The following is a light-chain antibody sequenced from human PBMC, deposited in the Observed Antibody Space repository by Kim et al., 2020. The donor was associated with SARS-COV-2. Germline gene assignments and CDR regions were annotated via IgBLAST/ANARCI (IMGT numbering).Light chain of an antibody. Sequence: VALGQTARITCGGNNIGSKNVHWYQQKPGQAPVLVIYRDTNRPSGNPERFSGSNSGNTATLTISRAQAGDEADYFCQVWDSSTVVFGGGTQLTVL. CDR3: QVWDSSTVV. CDR2: RDT. CDR1: NIGSKN. J-gene: IGLJ2*01. V-gene: IGLV3-9*01.